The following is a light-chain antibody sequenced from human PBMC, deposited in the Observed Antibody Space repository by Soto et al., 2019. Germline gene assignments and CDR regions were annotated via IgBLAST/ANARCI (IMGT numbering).Light chain of an antibody. CDR3: CSYAGRSSPYV. CDR1: SSDVGRYNY. V-gene: IGLV2-11*01. J-gene: IGLJ1*01. Sequence: SVLTQPRSVSGSPGQSVTISCTGSSSDVGRYNYVSWYQQLPGKAPKLIIYDVTKRPSGVPDRFSGSKSGNTASLTISGLQADDEADYYCCSYAGRSSPYVFGTGTKVTVL. CDR2: DVT.